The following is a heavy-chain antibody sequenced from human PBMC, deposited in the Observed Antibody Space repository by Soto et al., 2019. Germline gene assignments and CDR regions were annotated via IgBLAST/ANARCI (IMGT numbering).Heavy chain of an antibody. CDR1: GFTFSTYW. CDR3: ARGIAVRPGYYMDV. Sequence: GGSLRLSCAASGFTFSTYWMHWVRQAPGKGLVWVSRINNDGGSTNYAGSVRGRFTISRDDAKNTVYLHMNSLRVEDTAVYYCARGIAVRPGYYMDVWGKGTTVTVSS. D-gene: IGHD6-6*01. CDR2: INNDGGST. J-gene: IGHJ6*03. V-gene: IGHV3-74*01.